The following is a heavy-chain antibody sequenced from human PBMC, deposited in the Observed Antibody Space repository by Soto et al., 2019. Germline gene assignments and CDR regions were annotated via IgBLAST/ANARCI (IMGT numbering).Heavy chain of an antibody. D-gene: IGHD6-19*01. V-gene: IGHV1-2*04. CDR2: INPNSGGT. CDR1: GYTFTGYY. CDR3: AREPVAGIWFDP. J-gene: IGHJ5*02. Sequence: ASVNVSCNASGYTFTGYYMHWVRQAPGQGLEWMGWINPNSGGTNYAQKFQGWVTMTRDTSISTAYMELSRLRSDDTAVYYCAREPVAGIWFDPWGQGTLVTVSS.